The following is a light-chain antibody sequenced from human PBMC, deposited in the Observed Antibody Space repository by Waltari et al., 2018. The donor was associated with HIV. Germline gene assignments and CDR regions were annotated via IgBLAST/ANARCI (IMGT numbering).Light chain of an antibody. V-gene: IGKV3-20*01. CDR2: GAA. Sequence: EIVLTQSPGTLSLSPGERATLSCRASQTITRDFLAWYQQKPGQAPRRLIYGAASRATGIPDRISGSGSGTDFTLTISILEPEDSAVYYCQQYGRSPWTFGQGTQVQI. CDR1: QTITRDF. CDR3: QQYGRSPWT. J-gene: IGKJ1*01.